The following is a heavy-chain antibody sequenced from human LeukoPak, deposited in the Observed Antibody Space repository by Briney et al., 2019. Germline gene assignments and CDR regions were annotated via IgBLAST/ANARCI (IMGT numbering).Heavy chain of an antibody. D-gene: IGHD6-19*01. Sequence: PSETLSLTCSVSGGSISSYYWSWIRQPPGKGLEWIGYIYYTGSTNYNPSLKSRVTISVDTSKNQFSLNLSSVTAADTAVYYCAREDGWYFFDYWGQGTLVTVSS. CDR2: IYYTGST. CDR1: GGSISSYY. V-gene: IGHV4-59*01. CDR3: AREDGWYFFDY. J-gene: IGHJ4*02.